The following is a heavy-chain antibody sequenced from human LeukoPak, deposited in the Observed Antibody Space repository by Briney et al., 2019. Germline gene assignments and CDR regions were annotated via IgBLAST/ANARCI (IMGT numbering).Heavy chain of an antibody. CDR3: ARHYDPHYYGMDV. CDR2: IYYSGST. CDR1: GGSISSYY. Sequence: SETLSLTCTVPGGSISSYYWSWIRQPPGKGLEWIGYIYYSGSTNYNPSLKSRVTISVDTSKNQFSLKLSSVTAADTAVYHCARHYDPHYYGMDVWGQGTTVTVSS. V-gene: IGHV4-59*08. J-gene: IGHJ6*02. D-gene: IGHD3-3*01.